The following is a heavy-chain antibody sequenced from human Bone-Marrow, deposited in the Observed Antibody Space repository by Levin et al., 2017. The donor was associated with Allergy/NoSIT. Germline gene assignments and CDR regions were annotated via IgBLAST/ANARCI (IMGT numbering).Heavy chain of an antibody. CDR3: ARDFQGGSGSYYPGGLDY. J-gene: IGHJ4*02. Sequence: GGSLRLSCAASGFTFSSYSMNWVRQAPGKGLEWVSSISSSSSYIYYADSVKGRFTISRDNAKNSLYLQMNSLRAEDTAVYYCARDFQGGSGSYYPGGLDYWGQGTLVTVSS. V-gene: IGHV3-21*01. D-gene: IGHD3-10*01. CDR1: GFTFSSYS. CDR2: ISSSSSYI.